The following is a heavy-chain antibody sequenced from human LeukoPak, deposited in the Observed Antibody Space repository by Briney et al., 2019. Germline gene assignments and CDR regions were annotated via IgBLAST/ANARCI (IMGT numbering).Heavy chain of an antibody. CDR3: ARGAVRGGDCDF. CDR1: GFTFSNYW. J-gene: IGHJ4*02. Sequence: GGSLRLSCAASGFTFSNYWIKWVRQAPGKGPEWVAQINPDGREQYHADSVKGRFSISRDNAKNSLYLQMNNLRAEDTAVYFCARGAVRGGDCDFWGQGTLVTVSS. D-gene: IGHD2-21*02. CDR2: INPDGREQ. V-gene: IGHV3-7*01.